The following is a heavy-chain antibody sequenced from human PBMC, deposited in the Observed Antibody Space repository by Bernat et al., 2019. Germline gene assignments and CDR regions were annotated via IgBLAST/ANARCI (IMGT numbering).Heavy chain of an antibody. V-gene: IGHV3-66*01. CDR3: ARGIRFLEAGYYYYYMDV. D-gene: IGHD3-3*01. Sequence: EVQLVESGGGLVQPGGSLRLSCAASGFTVSSNYMSWVRQAPGKGLEWVSVIYSGGSTYYADSVKGRFTISRDNSKNTLYLQMNSLRAEDTAVYYCARGIRFLEAGYYYYYMDVWGKGTTVTVSS. J-gene: IGHJ6*03. CDR1: GFTVSSNY. CDR2: IYSGGST.